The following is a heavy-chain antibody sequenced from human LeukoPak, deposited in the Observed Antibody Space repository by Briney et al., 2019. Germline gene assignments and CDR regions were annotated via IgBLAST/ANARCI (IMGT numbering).Heavy chain of an antibody. V-gene: IGHV3-11*01. Sequence: GGSLRLSCAASGFTFSDYYMSWIRQAPGKGLEWVSYISKSGDSIYYADSVKGRFTISRDNAKNSLFLQMNGLRAEDTAVYYCARGGYSSGWYSSPDYWGQGTLVTVSS. CDR3: ARGGYSSGWYSSPDY. CDR1: GFTFSDYY. D-gene: IGHD6-19*01. J-gene: IGHJ4*02. CDR2: ISKSGDSI.